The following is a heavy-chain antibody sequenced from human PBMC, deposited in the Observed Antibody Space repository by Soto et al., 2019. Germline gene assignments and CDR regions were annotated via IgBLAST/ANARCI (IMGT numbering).Heavy chain of an antibody. CDR3: AREVAAGTLDY. J-gene: IGHJ4*02. CDR1: GYTFTSYG. Sequence: QVQLVQSGAEVKKPGASVKVSCKASGYTFTSYGISWVRQAPGQGLEWMGWISAYNGKTNYAQKLQGRVTMTTDTSTRADYMELRSLRSDETAVYYCAREVAAGTLDYWGQGTLVTVSS. CDR2: ISAYNGKT. D-gene: IGHD6-13*01. V-gene: IGHV1-18*01.